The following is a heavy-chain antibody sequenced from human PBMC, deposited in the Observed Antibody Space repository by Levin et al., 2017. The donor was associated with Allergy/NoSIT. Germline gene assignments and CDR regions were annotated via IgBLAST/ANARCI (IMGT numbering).Heavy chain of an antibody. D-gene: IGHD5-18*01. J-gene: IGHJ4*02. V-gene: IGHV3-74*01. CDR2: INSDGTST. CDR3: ARGASGYSYG. CDR1: GFTFSSYW. Sequence: EASVKVSCAASGFTFSSYWMHWVRQAPGKGLVWVSRINSDGTSTSYADSVKGRFTISRDNAKNTLYLQMNSLRAEDTAVYYCARGASGYSYGWGQGTLVTVSS.